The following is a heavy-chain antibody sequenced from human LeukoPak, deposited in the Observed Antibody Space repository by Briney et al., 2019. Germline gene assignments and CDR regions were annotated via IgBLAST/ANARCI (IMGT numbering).Heavy chain of an antibody. V-gene: IGHV1-18*01. D-gene: IGHD5-12*01. J-gene: IGHJ4*02. CDR1: AYTFTSYG. CDR2: ISAYNGNT. Sequence: GASVKVSCKASAYTFTSYGISWVRQAPGQGLEWMGWISAYNGNTNYAQKLQGRVTMTTDTSTSTAYMELRSLRSDDTAVYYCARLDVDIVAMGFDYWGQGTLVTVSS. CDR3: ARLDVDIVAMGFDY.